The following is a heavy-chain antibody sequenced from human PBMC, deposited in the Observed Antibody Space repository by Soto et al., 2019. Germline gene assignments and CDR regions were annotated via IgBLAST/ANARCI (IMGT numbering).Heavy chain of an antibody. J-gene: IGHJ5*02. CDR1: GDSIGTSRSY. CDR2: IFYSGST. V-gene: IGHV4-39*01. D-gene: IGHD2-21*01. Sequence: SETLSLTCHVSGDSIGTSRSYWAWNRQPPGKGLEWLANIFYSGSTYYNPSLASRVTVSVDTSKNEFSLKLRSVTAADTAVYYCARQPTTGDTDLWFDPWGQGTLVTVSS. CDR3: ARQPTTGDTDLWFDP.